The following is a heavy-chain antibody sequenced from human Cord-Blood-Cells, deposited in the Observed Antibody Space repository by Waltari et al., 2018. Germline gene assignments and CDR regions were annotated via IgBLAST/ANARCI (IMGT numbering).Heavy chain of an antibody. V-gene: IGHV1-69*01. D-gene: IGHD7-27*01. CDR2: ILPIFGTA. CDR1: GGTFSSYA. Sequence: QVQLVQSGAEVKKPGSSVKVSCKASGGTFSSYAISWVRQAPGQVLEWMGGILPIFGTANYAQKFQGRVTITADESTSTAYMELSSLRSEETAVYYCATRGDLTGIFFDYWGQGTLVTVSS. CDR3: ATRGDLTGIFFDY. J-gene: IGHJ4*02.